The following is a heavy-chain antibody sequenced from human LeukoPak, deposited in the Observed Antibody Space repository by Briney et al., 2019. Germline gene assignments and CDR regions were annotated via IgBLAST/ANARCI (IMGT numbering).Heavy chain of an antibody. V-gene: IGHV4-4*07. Sequence: SETLSLTCAVYGGSFSGYYWSWIRQPAGKGLEWIGRIYTSGSTNYNPSLKSRVTMSVDTSKNQFSLKLSSVTAADTAVYYCARDGNYRYGMDVWGQGTTVTVSS. CDR2: IYTSGST. D-gene: IGHD1-7*01. CDR3: ARDGNYRYGMDV. CDR1: GGSFSGYY. J-gene: IGHJ6*02.